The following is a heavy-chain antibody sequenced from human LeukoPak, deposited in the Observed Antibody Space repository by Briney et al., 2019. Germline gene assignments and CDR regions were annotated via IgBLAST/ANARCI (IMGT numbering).Heavy chain of an antibody. CDR3: ARGTHDYGDYVRYFDY. V-gene: IGHV1-8*02. J-gene: IGHJ4*02. D-gene: IGHD4-17*01. Sequence: ASVKVSCKASGYTFTSYGINWVRQATGQGLEWMGWMNPNSGNTGYAQKFQGRVTMTRNTSISTAYMELSSLRSEDTAVYYCARGTHDYGDYVRYFDYWGQGTLVTVSS. CDR1: GYTFTSYG. CDR2: MNPNSGNT.